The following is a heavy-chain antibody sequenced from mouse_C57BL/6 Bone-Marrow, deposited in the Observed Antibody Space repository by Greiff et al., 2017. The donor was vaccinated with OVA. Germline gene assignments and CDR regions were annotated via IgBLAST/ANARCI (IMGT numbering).Heavy chain of an antibody. V-gene: IGHV1-18*01. CDR1: GYTFTDYN. D-gene: IGHD2-4*01. Sequence: VQLQQSGPELAKPGASVKIPCKASGYTFTDYNMDWVKQSHGKSLEWIGDINSNNGGTIYNQKFKGKATLTVDKSSSTAYMEIRSLTSEDTAVYYGARGSYYDYDGGAWFAYWGQGTLVTVSA. CDR3: ARGSYYDYDGGAWFAY. CDR2: INSNNGGT. J-gene: IGHJ3*01.